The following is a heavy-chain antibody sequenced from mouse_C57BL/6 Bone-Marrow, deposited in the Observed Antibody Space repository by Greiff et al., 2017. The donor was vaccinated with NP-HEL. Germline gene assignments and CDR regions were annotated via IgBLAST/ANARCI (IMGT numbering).Heavy chain of an antibody. J-gene: IGHJ3*01. V-gene: IGHV1-61*01. D-gene: IGHD3-2*02. Sequence: QVQLQQPGAELVRPGSSVKLSCKASGYTFTSYWMNWVKQRPGQGLEWIGNIYPSDSETHYNQKFKDKATLTVDKSSSTAYMQLSSLTSEDSAVYYCARSGDSSGYWGQGTLVTVSA. CDR3: ARSGDSSGY. CDR1: GYTFTSYW. CDR2: IYPSDSET.